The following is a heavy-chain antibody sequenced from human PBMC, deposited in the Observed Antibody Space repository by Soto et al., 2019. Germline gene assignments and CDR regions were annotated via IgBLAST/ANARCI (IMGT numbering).Heavy chain of an antibody. CDR1: GYSFTSYW. Sequence: GESLKISCKGSGYSFTSYWIGWVRQMPGKGLEWMGIIYPGDSDTRYSPSFQGQVTISADKSISTAYLQWSSLKASDTAMYYCARRSRGSRAVENYFYGMDVWGQGTTVTVSS. J-gene: IGHJ6*02. V-gene: IGHV5-51*01. D-gene: IGHD2-15*01. CDR3: ARRSRGSRAVENYFYGMDV. CDR2: IYPGDSDT.